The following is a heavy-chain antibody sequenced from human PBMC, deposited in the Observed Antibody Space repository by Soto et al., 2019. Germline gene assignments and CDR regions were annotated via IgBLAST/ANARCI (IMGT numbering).Heavy chain of an antibody. CDR3: ARAPYYYYGMDV. J-gene: IGHJ6*02. CDR1: GITFSNYA. CDR2: ISGSGGST. Sequence: GGSLRLSCAASGITFSNYAMSWVRQAPGNGLEWVSAISGSGGSTYCADSVKGRFTISRDNSKNTLYLQMNSLRAEDTALYYCARAPYYYYGMDVWGQGTTVTVSS. V-gene: IGHV3-23*01.